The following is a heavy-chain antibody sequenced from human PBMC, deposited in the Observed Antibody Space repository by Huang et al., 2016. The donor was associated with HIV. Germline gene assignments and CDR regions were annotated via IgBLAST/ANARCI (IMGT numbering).Heavy chain of an antibody. V-gene: IGHV3-48*01. CDR3: ARDGGYSFWSNYPKYFFDF. Sequence: EVRLVESGGGVVKPGGSLTLSCSASGFTFGSYSMHWVRQGRGKGRGGVAYVSASGATIYYSDSVEGRFTSSRDKVKSSIYLQMHSLRVEDTGIYYCARDGGYSFWSNYPKYFFDFWGQGTPVTVSS. J-gene: IGHJ4*02. CDR1: GFTFGSYS. D-gene: IGHD3-3*01. CDR2: VSASGATI.